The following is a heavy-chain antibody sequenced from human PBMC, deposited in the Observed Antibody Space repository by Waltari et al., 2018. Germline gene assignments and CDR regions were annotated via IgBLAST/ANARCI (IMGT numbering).Heavy chain of an antibody. CDR1: GGSFSGYY. CDR2: INHSGST. Sequence: QVQLQQWGAGLLKPSETLSLTCAVYGGSFSGYYWSWIRQPPGKGLEWIGEINHSGSTNYNPSLKSRVTISVDTSKNQFSLKLSSVTAADTAVYYCARHWSDNSGLAPVDWGQGTLVTVSS. V-gene: IGHV4-34*01. CDR3: ARHWSDNSGLAPVD. J-gene: IGHJ4*02. D-gene: IGHD3-22*01.